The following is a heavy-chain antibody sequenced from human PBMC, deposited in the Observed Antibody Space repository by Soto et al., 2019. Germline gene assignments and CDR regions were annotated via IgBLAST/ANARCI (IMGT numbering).Heavy chain of an antibody. CDR1: GGSFSGYY. D-gene: IGHD3-10*01. J-gene: IGHJ6*02. V-gene: IGHV4-34*01. Sequence: KPSETLSLTCAVYGGSFSGYYWSWIRQPPGKGLEWIGEINHSGSTNYNPSLKSRVTISVDTSKNQFSLKLSSVTAADTAVYYCATQSGLLWFGARNYYYGMDVWGQGTTVTVSS. CDR2: INHSGST. CDR3: ATQSGLLWFGARNYYYGMDV.